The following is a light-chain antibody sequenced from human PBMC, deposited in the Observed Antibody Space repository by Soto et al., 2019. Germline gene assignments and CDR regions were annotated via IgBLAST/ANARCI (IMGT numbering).Light chain of an antibody. CDR2: RAS. V-gene: IGKV3-15*01. CDR3: HQYENWPQT. J-gene: IGKJ1*01. Sequence: EIVMTQSPATLSVSPGERATLSCRASQSISSNLAWYQQKLGQAPRLLIYRASTRATGIPARFSGSGSGTEFTLTISSLQSEYFALDYCHQYENWPQTFGQGTKVEI. CDR1: QSISSN.